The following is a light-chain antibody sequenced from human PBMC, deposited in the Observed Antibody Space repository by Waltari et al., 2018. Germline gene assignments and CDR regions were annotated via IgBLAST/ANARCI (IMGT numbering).Light chain of an antibody. Sequence: QSVLTQPPSVSAAPGQKVTISCSGSSSNIGGNFVSWYQHLPGTAPKLLIYDGNTRPSGIPDRFFGSKSGTVATLGITGLQTGDEADYFCGAWDSSLSVVIFGGGTKLTVL. CDR1: SSNIGGNF. J-gene: IGLJ2*01. CDR3: GAWDSSLSVVI. V-gene: IGLV1-51*01. CDR2: DGN.